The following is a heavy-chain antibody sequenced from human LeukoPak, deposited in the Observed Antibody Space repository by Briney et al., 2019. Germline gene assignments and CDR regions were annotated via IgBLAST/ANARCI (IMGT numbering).Heavy chain of an antibody. CDR1: GFTLSNAW. CDR2: IKSKTDGGTT. V-gene: IGHV3-15*01. Sequence: GGSLRLSCAASGFTLSNAWMSWVRQAPGKGLEWVGRIKSKTDGGTTDYAAPVKGRFTISRDDSKNTLYLQMNSLKTEDTAVYYCARILFPYYYDSSGRSDYWGQGTLVTVSS. J-gene: IGHJ4*02. D-gene: IGHD3-22*01. CDR3: ARILFPYYYDSSGRSDY.